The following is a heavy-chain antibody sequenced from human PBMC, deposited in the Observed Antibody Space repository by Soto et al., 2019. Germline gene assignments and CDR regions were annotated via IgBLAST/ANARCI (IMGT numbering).Heavy chain of an antibody. D-gene: IGHD2-21*02. J-gene: IGHJ4*02. CDR1: GLTFSSYS. Sequence: PGGSLRLSCAASGLTFSSYSMNWVRQAPGKGLEWVSYISSSSSTIYYADSVKGRFTISRDNAKNSLYLQMNSLRDEDTAVYYCARDSGDTPLYYFDYWGQGTLVTVSS. V-gene: IGHV3-48*02. CDR2: ISSSSSTI. CDR3: ARDSGDTPLYYFDY.